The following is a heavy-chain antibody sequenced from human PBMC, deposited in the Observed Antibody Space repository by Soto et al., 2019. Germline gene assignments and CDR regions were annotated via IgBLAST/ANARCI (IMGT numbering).Heavy chain of an antibody. J-gene: IGHJ3*02. CDR1: GFTFSSYG. D-gene: IGHD1-26*01. Sequence: GGSLRLSCAASGFTFSSYGMHWFRQAPGKGLEWVAVISYDGSNKYYADSVKGRFTISRDNSKNTLYLQMNSLRAEDTAAYYCAKDVSIVEAGGVFYICGQRTMVTVSS. V-gene: IGHV3-30*18. CDR2: ISYDGSNK. CDR3: AKDVSIVEAGGVFYI.